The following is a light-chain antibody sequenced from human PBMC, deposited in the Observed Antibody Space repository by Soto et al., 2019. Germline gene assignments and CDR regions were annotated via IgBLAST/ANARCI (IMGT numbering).Light chain of an antibody. CDR2: GAS. CDR1: QSVSSSY. CDR3: QQRSNWLT. Sequence: EIVLTHSPGTLSLSPGERATLSFRASQSVSSSYLAWYQQKPGQAPRLLIYGASSRATGIPDRFSGSGSGTDFTLTISSLEPEDFAVYYCQQRSNWLTFGGGTKVDIK. J-gene: IGKJ4*01. V-gene: IGKV3D-20*02.